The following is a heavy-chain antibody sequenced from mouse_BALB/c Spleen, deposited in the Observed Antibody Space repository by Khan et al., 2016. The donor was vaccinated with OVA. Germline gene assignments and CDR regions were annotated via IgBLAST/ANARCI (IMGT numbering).Heavy chain of an antibody. CDR3: ARGGYSVFAY. D-gene: IGHD2-14*01. J-gene: IGHJ3*01. CDR2: IFPGSGTP. V-gene: IGHV1-77*01. CDR1: GYKFTDYI. Sequence: QVQLQQSGPELVKPGASLKVSCKASGYKFTDYIIGWVKQSTRQGLEWIGDIFPGSGTPYYNEKFKDKATLTADKSSNTAYMQLSSLTSEDSAVYFCARGGYSVFAYWGQGPLVTVSA.